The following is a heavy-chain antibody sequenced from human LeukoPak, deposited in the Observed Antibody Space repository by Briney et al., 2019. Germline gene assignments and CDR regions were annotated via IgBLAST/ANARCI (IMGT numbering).Heavy chain of an antibody. Sequence: GASVKVSCKASGYTFTSYGISWVRQAPGQGLEWMGWISAYNASTNYAQKLQGRVTMTTDTSTSTAYMELRSLRSDDTAVYYCVREVSEPYYDDSSGYYYFDYWGQGTLVTVSS. V-gene: IGHV1-18*01. CDR1: GYTFTSYG. CDR3: VREVSEPYYDDSSGYYYFDY. CDR2: ISAYNAST. D-gene: IGHD3-22*01. J-gene: IGHJ4*02.